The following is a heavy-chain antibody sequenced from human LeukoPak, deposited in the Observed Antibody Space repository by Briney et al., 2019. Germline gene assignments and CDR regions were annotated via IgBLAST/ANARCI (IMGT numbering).Heavy chain of an antibody. J-gene: IGHJ6*02. CDR3: ARDWAMIRGVITTYYYYYGLDV. D-gene: IGHD3-10*01. CDR1: GYTFINYG. CDR2: ISGYNGNT. V-gene: IGHV1-18*01. Sequence: ASVKVSCKASGYTFINYGISWVRQAPGQGLEWMGWISGYNGNTDSAQKFQGRVTMTTDTSTSTAYMELRSLRSDDSAVYYCARDWAMIRGVITTYYYYYGLDVWGQGTTVTVYS.